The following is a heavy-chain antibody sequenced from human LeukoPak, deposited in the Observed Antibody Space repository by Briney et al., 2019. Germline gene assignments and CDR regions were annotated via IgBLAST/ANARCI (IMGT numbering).Heavy chain of an antibody. CDR2: IDTDGSTT. Sequence: GGSLRLSCAASGLTFSSYWMHWVRQAPGKGLEWVSRIDTDGSTTSYADSVRGRFTISRGIAKNTLYLQMNSLRVEDTAVYYRARGLYGSGSPSYNCFDPWGQGTLVIVSS. D-gene: IGHD3-10*01. V-gene: IGHV3-74*01. CDR3: ARGLYGSGSPSYNCFDP. CDR1: GLTFSSYW. J-gene: IGHJ5*02.